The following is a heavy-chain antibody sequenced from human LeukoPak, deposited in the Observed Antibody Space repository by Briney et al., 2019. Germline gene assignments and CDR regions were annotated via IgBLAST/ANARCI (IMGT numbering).Heavy chain of an antibody. V-gene: IGHV3-21*01. CDR2: ISSSSSYT. CDR3: VGSHGASY. J-gene: IGHJ4*02. CDR1: GFTFSSYS. Sequence: GGSLRLSCAASGFTFSSYSMNWVRQAPGKGLEWVSSISSSSSYTYYADSVKGRFTVSRDNARNTLYLQMTNLRAEDTAVYYCVGSHGASYWGQGTLVTVSS. D-gene: IGHD3-10*01.